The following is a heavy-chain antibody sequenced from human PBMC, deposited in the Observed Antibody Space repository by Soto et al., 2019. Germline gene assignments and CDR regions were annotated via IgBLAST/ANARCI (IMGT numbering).Heavy chain of an antibody. V-gene: IGHV4-34*01. CDR3: ARDGGPGYYDFWSGYYLSSYYYYGMDV. D-gene: IGHD3-3*01. J-gene: IGHJ6*02. CDR1: GGSFSGYY. Sequence: TSETLSLTCAVYGGSFSGYYWSWIRQPPGKGLEWIGEINHSGSTNYNPSLKSRVTISVDTSKNQFSLKLSSVTAADTAVYYCARDGGPGYYDFWSGYYLSSYYYYGMDVWGQGTTVTVSS. CDR2: INHSGST.